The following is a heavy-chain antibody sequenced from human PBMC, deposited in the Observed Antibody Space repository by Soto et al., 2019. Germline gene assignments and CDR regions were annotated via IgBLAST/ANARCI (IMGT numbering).Heavy chain of an antibody. V-gene: IGHV4-34*01. D-gene: IGHD2-21*02. J-gene: IGHJ6*02. CDR3: ARDLWCYCGTDCYPLDV. CDR2: INHSGST. CDR1: GGSFSGYY. Sequence: SETLSLTCAVYGGSFSGYYWTWIRQPPGTGLEWIGEINHSGSTNYNPSLKSRVTISVDTSRNQFSLKLNSVTAADTAVYYCARDLWCYCGTDCYPLDVWGQGTTVTVSS.